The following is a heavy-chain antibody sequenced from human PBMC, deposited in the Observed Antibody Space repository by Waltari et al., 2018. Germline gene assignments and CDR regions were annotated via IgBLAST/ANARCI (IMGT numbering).Heavy chain of an antibody. CDR2: ISSSSSYI. Sequence: EVQLVESGGGLVKPGGSLRLSCAASGFTFSSYSMNWVRQAPGKGLEWVSSISSSSSYIYYADSVKGRFTISRDNAKNSLYLQMNSLRAEDTAVYYCARDHEGSGWYEDYWGQGTLVTVSS. V-gene: IGHV3-21*01. CDR1: GFTFSSYS. J-gene: IGHJ4*02. D-gene: IGHD6-19*01. CDR3: ARDHEGSGWYEDY.